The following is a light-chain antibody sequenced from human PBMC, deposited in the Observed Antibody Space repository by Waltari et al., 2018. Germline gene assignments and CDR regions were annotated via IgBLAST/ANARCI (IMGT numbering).Light chain of an antibody. CDR3: QQRSDWPLT. Sequence: IVLTQSPATLSLSPGERAPLSCRASPSLSSYLAWYQQKPGQPPRLVIYDTSHRAAGIPPRFSGSGSGTDFTLTISSLEPEDSALYYCQQRSDWPLTFGGGTEVEI. J-gene: IGKJ4*01. V-gene: IGKV3-11*01. CDR1: PSLSSY. CDR2: DTS.